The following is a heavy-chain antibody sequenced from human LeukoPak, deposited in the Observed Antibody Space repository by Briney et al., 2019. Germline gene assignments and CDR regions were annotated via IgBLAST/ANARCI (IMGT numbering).Heavy chain of an antibody. CDR1: GFTLSNAW. CDR3: TTLLPVFGGDY. Sequence: GGSLRLFSAASGFTLSNAWMRGVRQAPGKGLEWVGRIKSKTDGGTTDYAVPVKGRFTISRDDSKNTLDLQMNSLKTEDTAVYYITTLLPVFGGDYWGQGTLVTVSS. D-gene: IGHD3-10*01. J-gene: IGHJ4*02. V-gene: IGHV3-15*01. CDR2: IKSKTDGGTT.